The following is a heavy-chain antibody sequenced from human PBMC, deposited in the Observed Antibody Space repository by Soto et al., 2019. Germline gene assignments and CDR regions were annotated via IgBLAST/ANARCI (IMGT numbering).Heavy chain of an antibody. Sequence: PSETLSLTCTVSAASISSGGYYWGWIRQNPGKGLEWLGYIYYSGRTYYNPSLKSRVAISVDTSKTQFSLKLSSLTVADTAVYYCAKESEPGYSRYYYYGMDVWGQGTKVTVS. CDR1: AASISSGGYY. D-gene: IGHD5-18*01. V-gene: IGHV4-31*03. CDR3: AKESEPGYSRYYYYGMDV. CDR2: IYYSGRT. J-gene: IGHJ6*02.